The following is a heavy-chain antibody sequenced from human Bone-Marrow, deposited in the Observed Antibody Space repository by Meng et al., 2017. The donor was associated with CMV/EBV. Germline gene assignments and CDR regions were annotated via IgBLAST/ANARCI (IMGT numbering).Heavy chain of an antibody. Sequence: ASVKVSCKASGYTFTGYYMHWVRQAPGQGLEWMGWINPNSGDTNCAQSFQGRVTMTRDTSISTAYMELRRLRSDDTAVYYCEAGRRTTILVFWGQGTLVTVSS. V-gene: IGHV1-2*02. CDR2: INPNSGDT. D-gene: IGHD4-11*01. CDR3: EAGRRTTILVF. CDR1: GYTFTGYY. J-gene: IGHJ4*02.